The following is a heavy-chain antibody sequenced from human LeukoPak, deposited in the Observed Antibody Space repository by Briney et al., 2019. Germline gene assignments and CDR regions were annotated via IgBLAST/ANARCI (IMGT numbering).Heavy chain of an antibody. CDR1: GGTFSSYA. V-gene: IGHV1-69*13. D-gene: IGHD3-22*01. CDR2: IIPIFGTA. Sequence: SVKVSCKASGGTFSSYAISWVRQAPGQGLVWMGGIIPIFGTANYAQKFQGRVTITADESTSTAYMELSSLRSEDTAVSYCARGGYYYDSSGYYYEPYFDYWGQGTLVTVSS. CDR3: ARGGYYYDSSGYYYEPYFDY. J-gene: IGHJ4*02.